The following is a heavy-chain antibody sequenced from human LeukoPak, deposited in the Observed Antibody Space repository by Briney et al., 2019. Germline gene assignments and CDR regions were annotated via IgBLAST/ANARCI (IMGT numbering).Heavy chain of an antibody. CDR1: GFTLSSYA. D-gene: IGHD3-10*02. CDR2: ISSSGSTI. J-gene: IGHJ6*04. Sequence: GGSLRLSCAASGFTLSSYAMSWVRQAPGKGREWVSYISSSGSTIYYADSVKGRFTISRDNAKNSLYLQMNSLRAEDTAVYYCAELGITMIGGVWGKGTTVTISS. CDR3: AELGITMIGGV. V-gene: IGHV3-48*03.